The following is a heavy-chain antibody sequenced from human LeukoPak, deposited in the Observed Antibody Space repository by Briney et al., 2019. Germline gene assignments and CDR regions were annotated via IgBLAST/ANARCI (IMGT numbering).Heavy chain of an antibody. V-gene: IGHV1-69*13. D-gene: IGHD4-17*01. CDR3: ARGLRRTLYGMDV. J-gene: IGHJ6*02. CDR2: IIPIFGTA. Sequence: ASVTVSCTASGGTFSSYAISWVRQAPGQGLEWMGGIIPIFGTANYTQKFQGRVTITADESTSTAYMELSSLRSEDTAVYYCARGLRRTLYGMDVWGQGTTVTVSS. CDR1: GGTFSSYA.